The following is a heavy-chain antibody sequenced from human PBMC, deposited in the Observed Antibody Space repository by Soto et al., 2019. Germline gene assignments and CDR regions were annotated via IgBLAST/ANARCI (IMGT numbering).Heavy chain of an antibody. Sequence: QVQLVESGGGVVQPGRSLRLSCAASGFTFNNYGMHWVRQAPGKGLEWVALIWHDGSNKGYADSVKGRFTISRDNSKNTVNLQMNSLRVEDTAVYYWTRAAIKGELLDYWGQGTQVTVSS. V-gene: IGHV3-33*01. CDR1: GFTFNNYG. CDR2: IWHDGSNK. CDR3: TRAAIKGELLDY. J-gene: IGHJ4*02. D-gene: IGHD1-26*01.